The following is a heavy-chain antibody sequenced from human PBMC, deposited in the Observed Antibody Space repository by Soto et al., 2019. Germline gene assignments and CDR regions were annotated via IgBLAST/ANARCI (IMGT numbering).Heavy chain of an antibody. J-gene: IGHJ3*02. CDR3: TIDYGGNSGPLGI. CDR1: GYTFTSYY. V-gene: IGHV1-46*01. Sequence: QVQLGQSGAEVKKPGASVKVSCKASGYTFTSYYMHWVRQAPGQRLEWMGIINPSGGSTSYAQKFRGSVTVPSDTSTRTVYMELSSLRSEDTAVYYCTIDYGGNSGPLGIWGQRTMVTGS. CDR2: INPSGGST. D-gene: IGHD4-17*01.